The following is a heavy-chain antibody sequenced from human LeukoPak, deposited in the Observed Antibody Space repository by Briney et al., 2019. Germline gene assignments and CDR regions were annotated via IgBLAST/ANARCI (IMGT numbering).Heavy chain of an antibody. J-gene: IGHJ4*02. CDR3: ARDRVGYCSPTACYEFDY. D-gene: IGHD2-2*01. V-gene: IGHV3-30*03. CDR2: ISYDGSTK. CDR1: GFTFSSYG. Sequence: GGSLRLSCAASGFTFSSYGMHWVRQAPGKGLEWVAVISYDGSTKYYADSVKGRFTISRDNSKNTLYLQMNSLRAEDTAVYYCARDRVGYCSPTACYEFDYWGQGTLVTVSS.